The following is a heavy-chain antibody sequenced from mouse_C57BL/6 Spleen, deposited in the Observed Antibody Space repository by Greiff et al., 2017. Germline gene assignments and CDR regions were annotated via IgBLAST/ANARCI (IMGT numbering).Heavy chain of an antibody. CDR3: AKKGGITWGYFDV. Sequence: QVHVKQSGPGLVQPSQSLSITCTVSGFSLTSYGVHWVRQSPGKGLEWLGVIWSGGSTDYNAAFISRLSISKDNSKSQVFFKMNSLQADDTAIYYCAKKGGITWGYFDVWGTGTTVTVSS. D-gene: IGHD2-4*01. CDR2: IWSGGST. J-gene: IGHJ1*03. V-gene: IGHV2-2*01. CDR1: GFSLTSYG.